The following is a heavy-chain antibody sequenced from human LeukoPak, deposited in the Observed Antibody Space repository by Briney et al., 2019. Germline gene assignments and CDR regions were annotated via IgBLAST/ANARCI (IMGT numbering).Heavy chain of an antibody. CDR1: GYTFTGYY. Sequence: ASVKVSCEASGYTFTGYYMHWVRQAPGQGHEWMGWINPNSGGTNYAQKFQGRVTMTRDTTISTAYMELSRLRSDDTAVYYCASDYGDYVSGYWGQGTLVTVSS. D-gene: IGHD4-17*01. J-gene: IGHJ4*02. CDR2: INPNSGGT. CDR3: ASDYGDYVSGY. V-gene: IGHV1-2*02.